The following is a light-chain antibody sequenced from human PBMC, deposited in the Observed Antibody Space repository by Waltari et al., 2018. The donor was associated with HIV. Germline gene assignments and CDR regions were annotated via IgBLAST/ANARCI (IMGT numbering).Light chain of an antibody. CDR1: QSVSSNY. CDR2: GGS. V-gene: IGKV3-20*01. J-gene: IGKJ1*01. Sequence: EIVLTQSPGTLSLSPGERATISCRASQSVSSNYLAWYQQKPGQAPRLRIYGGSSRATGIPDRFSGSGSGTDFTLTISRLEPEDFAVYYCQQYGNSRTFGQGTKVEIK. CDR3: QQYGNSRT.